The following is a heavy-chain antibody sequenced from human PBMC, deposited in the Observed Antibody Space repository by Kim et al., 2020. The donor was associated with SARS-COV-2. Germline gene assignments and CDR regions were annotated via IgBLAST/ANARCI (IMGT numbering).Heavy chain of an antibody. CDR2: TYYRSQWYN. D-gene: IGHD2-2*01. V-gene: IGHV6-1*01. J-gene: IGHJ4*02. CDR1: GDSVSPHISS. CDR3: ARGVPATVRMYIFDY. Sequence: SQTLSLTCAVSGDSVSPHISSVNWMRQSPSRGLEWLGRTYYRSQWYNDYAVSVKSRITINPDTSKNQFSLQLSSVTPDDTAVYYCARGVPATVRMYIFDYWGQGTLVTVSS.